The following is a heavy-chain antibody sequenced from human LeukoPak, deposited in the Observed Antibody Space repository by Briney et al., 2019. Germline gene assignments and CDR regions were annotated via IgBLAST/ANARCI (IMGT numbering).Heavy chain of an antibody. Sequence: GRSLRLSCAASGFTFDDYAMHWVRQAPGKGLEWVSGISWNSGSIGYADSVKGRFTISRDNAKNSLYLQMNSLRAEDTALYYCAKDYYGSGSYLFGAFDIWGQGTMVTVSS. CDR2: ISWNSGSI. CDR3: AKDYYGSGSYLFGAFDI. V-gene: IGHV3-9*01. CDR1: GFTFDDYA. J-gene: IGHJ3*02. D-gene: IGHD3-10*01.